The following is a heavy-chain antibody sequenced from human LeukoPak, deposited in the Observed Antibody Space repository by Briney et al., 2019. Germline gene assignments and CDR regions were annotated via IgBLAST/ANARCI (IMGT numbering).Heavy chain of an antibody. CDR1: GYCFTNYW. CDR2: IYPGDSDT. V-gene: IGHV5-51*01. Sequence: GESLKISCKGSGYCFTNYWIGWVRQMPGKGLELMGIIYPGDSDTRYSPSFQGQVTISVDNSISTAYLQWSSLKASDTAMYYCARLPYYDTSGYLDYWGQGTLVIVSS. CDR3: ARLPYYDTSGYLDY. D-gene: IGHD3-22*01. J-gene: IGHJ4*02.